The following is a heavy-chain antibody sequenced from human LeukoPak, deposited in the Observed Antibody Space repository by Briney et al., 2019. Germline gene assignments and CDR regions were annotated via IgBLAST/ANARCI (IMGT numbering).Heavy chain of an antibody. CDR3: AKKYSTGLDP. V-gene: IGHV3-9*01. CDR2: ISWNSGSI. D-gene: IGHD1-26*01. CDR1: GFTFDDYA. Sequence: GGSLRLSCAASGFTFDDYAMHWVRQAPGKGLEWVSGISWNSGSIGYTDSVKGRFTISRDNAKNSLYLQMNSLRAEDTAVYYCAKKYSTGLDPWGQGTLVTVSS. J-gene: IGHJ5*02.